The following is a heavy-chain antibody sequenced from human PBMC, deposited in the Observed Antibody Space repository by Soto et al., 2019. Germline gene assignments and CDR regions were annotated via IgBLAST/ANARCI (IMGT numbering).Heavy chain of an antibody. CDR3: ARRPYYYGSGSMNYFDY. V-gene: IGHV4-39*01. D-gene: IGHD3-10*01. Sequence: QLQLQESGPGLVKPSETLSLTCTVSGGSISSSSYYWGWIRQPPGKGLEWIGSIYYSGSTYYNPSLTSRVTISVDTSKNQFSLKLSSVTAADTAVYYCARRPYYYGSGSMNYFDYWGQGTLVTVSS. J-gene: IGHJ4*02. CDR1: GGSISSSSYY. CDR2: IYYSGST.